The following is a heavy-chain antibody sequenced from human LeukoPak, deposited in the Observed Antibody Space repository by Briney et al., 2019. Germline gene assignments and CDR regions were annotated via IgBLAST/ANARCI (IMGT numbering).Heavy chain of an antibody. CDR2: ISSSRSYI. V-gene: IGHV3-21*01. Sequence: PGGSLRLSCAASGFTFSNYIMNWVRQAPGKGLEWVSSISSSRSYIYYADSVKGRFTISRDNSKNTLYLQMNSLRGEDTAVYYCAKDPADYDLLTGFDYWGQGTLVTVST. D-gene: IGHD3-9*01. J-gene: IGHJ4*02. CDR1: GFTFSNYI. CDR3: AKDPADYDLLTGFDY.